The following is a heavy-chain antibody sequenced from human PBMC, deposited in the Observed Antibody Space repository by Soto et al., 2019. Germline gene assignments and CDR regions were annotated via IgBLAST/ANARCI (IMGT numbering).Heavy chain of an antibody. D-gene: IGHD4-17*01. V-gene: IGHV3-23*01. CDR3: AKDPGSVTVTSEYMDV. Sequence: VQLLESGGGLVQPGGSLRLSCAASGFTFSSYAMSWVRQAPGKGLEWVSAISGSGGSTYYADSVKGRFTISRDNSKNTLYLQMHRLRAEDTAVYYCAKDPGSVTVTSEYMDVWGKGTTVTVSS. CDR1: GFTFSSYA. CDR2: ISGSGGST. J-gene: IGHJ6*03.